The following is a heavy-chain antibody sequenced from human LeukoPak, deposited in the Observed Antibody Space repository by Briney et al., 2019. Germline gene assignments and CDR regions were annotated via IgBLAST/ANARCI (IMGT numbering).Heavy chain of an antibody. CDR2: ISSSSSYV. Sequence: GGSLRLSCAASGFTFTSYSMNWVRQAPGKGPEWVSSISSSSSYVYCADSVKGRFTISRDNAKNALYLQMNSMRAEDTAVYYCARDRGGDYEAYYYGMDVWGQGTPVTVTS. CDR1: GFTFTSYS. J-gene: IGHJ6*02. V-gene: IGHV3-21*01. D-gene: IGHD4-17*01. CDR3: ARDRGGDYEAYYYGMDV.